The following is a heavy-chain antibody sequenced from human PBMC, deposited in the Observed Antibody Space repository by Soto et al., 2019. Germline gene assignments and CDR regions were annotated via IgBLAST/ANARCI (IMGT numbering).Heavy chain of an antibody. V-gene: IGHV3-23*01. CDR3: AKDRAQQQLVFFDY. J-gene: IGHJ4*02. CDR2: ISGSGGST. D-gene: IGHD6-13*01. Sequence: GTLRLSCAASGFTFSSYAMSWVRQAPGKGLEWVSAISGSGGSTYYADSVKGRFTISRDNSKNTLYLQMNSLRAEDTAVYYCAKDRAQQQLVFFDYWGQGTLVTVSS. CDR1: GFTFSSYA.